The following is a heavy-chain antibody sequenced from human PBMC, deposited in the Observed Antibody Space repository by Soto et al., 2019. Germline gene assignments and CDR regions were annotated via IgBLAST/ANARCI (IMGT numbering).Heavy chain of an antibody. V-gene: IGHV4-39*01. D-gene: IGHD6-13*01. J-gene: IGHJ3*02. CDR2: IYYRGST. CDR3: AKVVGSSSWYAFDI. CDR1: GGSISSSSYY. Sequence: SETLSLTCTVSGGSISSSSYYWGWIRQTPGKGLEWIGSIYYRGSTYYKPSFNRRVTISGDTSKNQFSLYLSSVTAADTAVYYCAKVVGSSSWYAFDIWGQGTMVTVSS.